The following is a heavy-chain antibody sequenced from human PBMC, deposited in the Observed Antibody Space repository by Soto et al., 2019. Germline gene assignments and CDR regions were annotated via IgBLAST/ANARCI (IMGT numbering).Heavy chain of an antibody. Sequence: SLTLSCAASAFIVRSFYMSWVRQSPAKGLEWLSVIYAAVTKYYADNVKGRFTISRDNSKNTLYLQMNSLRAEDTAVYHCARDNWPGGYFDHWGQGTLVTVSS. CDR2: IYAAVTK. J-gene: IGHJ4*02. V-gene: IGHV3-53*01. CDR3: ARDNWPGGYFDH. CDR1: AFIVRSFY. D-gene: IGHD3-10*01.